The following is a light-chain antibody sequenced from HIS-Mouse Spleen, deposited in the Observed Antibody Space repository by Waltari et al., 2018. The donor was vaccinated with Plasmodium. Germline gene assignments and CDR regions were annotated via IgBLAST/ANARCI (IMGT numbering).Light chain of an antibody. V-gene: IGLV3-25*03. Sequence: SYELTQPPSVSVSPGQTARLTSSGDALPTQYAYWYQQKQGQAPVLVIYKDSERPSGIPERFSGSSSGTTVTLTISGVQAEDEADYYCQSADSSGTYRVFGGGTKLTVL. J-gene: IGLJ2*01. CDR1: ALPTQY. CDR2: KDS. CDR3: QSADSSGTYRV.